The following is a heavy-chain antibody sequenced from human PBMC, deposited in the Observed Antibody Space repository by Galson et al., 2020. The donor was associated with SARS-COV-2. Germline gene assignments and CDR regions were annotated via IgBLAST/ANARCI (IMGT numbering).Heavy chain of an antibody. V-gene: IGHV3-23*01. CDR1: GFTFTTYA. J-gene: IGHJ1*01. CDR2: LRRNTDIT. Sequence: GGSLRLSCAASGFTFTTYAVSWVRQPPGKGLEWVASLRRNTDITDHADSVRGRFTISRDSSKNTVYLQMNSLRAEDTAIYYCAKDGTLSGVNNLEHWGQGTLVTVSS. D-gene: IGHD3-10*01. CDR3: AKDGTLSGVNNLEH.